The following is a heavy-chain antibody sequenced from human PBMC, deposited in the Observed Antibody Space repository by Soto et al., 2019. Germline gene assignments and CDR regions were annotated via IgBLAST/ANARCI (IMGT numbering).Heavy chain of an antibody. Sequence: PSETLSLTCAVSGYSISSDSYWAWIRQPPGKGPEWIASIYHGGTTFYNPSLKSRITISVDTSNNQFSLKLTSVTAADTAVYYCARVHVMVVAGSTFDHGADGTLVTVS. D-gene: IGHD6-19*01. V-gene: IGHV4-38-2*01. CDR3: ARVHVMVVAGSTFDH. CDR2: IYHGGTT. CDR1: GYSISSDSY. J-gene: IGHJ4*01.